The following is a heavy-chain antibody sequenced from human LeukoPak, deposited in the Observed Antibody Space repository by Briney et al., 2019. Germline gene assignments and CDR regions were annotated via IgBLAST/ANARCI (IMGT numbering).Heavy chain of an antibody. CDR2: IYYSGST. V-gene: IGHV4-59*01. CDR3: ARAVVGATKGGLDY. J-gene: IGHJ4*02. Sequence: SETLSLTCTVSGCSISSYYWSWIRQPPGKGLEWIGYIYYSGSTNYNPSLKSRVTISVDTSKNQFSLKLSSVTAADTAVYYCARAVVGATKGGLDYWGQGTLLTVSS. CDR1: GCSISSYY. D-gene: IGHD1-26*01.